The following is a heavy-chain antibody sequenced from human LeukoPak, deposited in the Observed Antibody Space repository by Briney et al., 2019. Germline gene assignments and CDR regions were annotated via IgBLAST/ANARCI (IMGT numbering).Heavy chain of an antibody. V-gene: IGHV4-59*01. CDR1: GGSISSYY. CDR3: ARGGYRDYFDY. D-gene: IGHD6-13*01. CDR2: IYYSGST. Sequence: SETLSLTCTVSGGSISSYYWSWIRQPPGKGLEWIGYIYYSGSTNYNPSLKSRVTISVDTSKNQFSLKLSSVTAADTAVYYCARGGYRDYFDYWGQGTLVTVSS. J-gene: IGHJ4*02.